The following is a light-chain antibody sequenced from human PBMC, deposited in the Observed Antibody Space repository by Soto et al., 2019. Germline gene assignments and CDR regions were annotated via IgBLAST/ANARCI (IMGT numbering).Light chain of an antibody. CDR2: RNN. Sequence: QSVLTQPPSASGTPGQTVTISCSGRFSNIGSNFIYWYQQLPGTAPKLLIYRNNERPSGVPDRFSASKSGTSASLAISGLRSEDEADYHCAAWDDSLSGVVFGLGTKLIVL. J-gene: IGLJ3*02. V-gene: IGLV1-47*01. CDR3: AAWDDSLSGVV. CDR1: FSNIGSNF.